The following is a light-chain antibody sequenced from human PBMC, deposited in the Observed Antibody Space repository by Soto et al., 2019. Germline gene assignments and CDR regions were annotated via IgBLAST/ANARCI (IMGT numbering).Light chain of an antibody. Sequence: EVVMRQSPATLSVSPGEGATLFCRAGQGIGDTLAWYQHKPGQAPRLLXYGASTRATGIPARFSGSGSGTEFTLTISSLQSEDFAVYYCQQYNNWPSITFGQGTRLEIK. CDR1: QGIGDT. V-gene: IGKV3-15*01. J-gene: IGKJ5*01. CDR3: QQYNNWPSIT. CDR2: GAS.